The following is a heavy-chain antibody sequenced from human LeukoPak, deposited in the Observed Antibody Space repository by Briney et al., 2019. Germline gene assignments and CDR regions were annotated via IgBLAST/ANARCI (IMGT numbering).Heavy chain of an antibody. CDR1: GGSVSSGSYY. Sequence: PSETLSLTCTVSGGSVSSGSYYWSWIRQPPGKGLEWIGYIYCSGSTNYNPSLKSRVTISVDTSKNQFSLKLSSVTAADTAVYYCARAPRYYDILTGYQTPFDYWGQGTLVTVSS. J-gene: IGHJ4*02. CDR3: ARAPRYYDILTGYQTPFDY. CDR2: IYCSGST. V-gene: IGHV4-61*01. D-gene: IGHD3-9*01.